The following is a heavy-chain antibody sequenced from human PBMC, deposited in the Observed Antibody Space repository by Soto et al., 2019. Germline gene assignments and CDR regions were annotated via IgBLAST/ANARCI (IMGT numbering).Heavy chain of an antibody. D-gene: IGHD2-2*01. CDR3: AKYQRNYYYYYGMDV. V-gene: IGHV4-34*01. J-gene: IGHJ6*02. CDR2: INDSGST. CDR1: GGSFSGYY. Sequence: QVQLQQWGAGLLKPTETLSLTCAVYGGSFSGYYWSWIRQPAGKGLEWIGEINDSGSTNYNPSLKSRVTISVDTSKNQFSLKLSSMTAADTAVYYCAKYQRNYYYYYGMDVWGQGTTVTVSS.